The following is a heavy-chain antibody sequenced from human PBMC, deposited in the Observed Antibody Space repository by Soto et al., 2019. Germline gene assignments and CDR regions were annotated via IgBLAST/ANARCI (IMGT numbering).Heavy chain of an antibody. CDR1: VGSIGSIPYY. Sequence: SETLSLTCTVSVGSIGSIPYYWGWIRQPPGKGRVWIGSIYYSGSTYYNLFLKSRVTMSVDTCKKQFSLKLSSVTAADTAVYYCARSKFRYDYVWGSYRPNWFDPWGQGTLVTVSS. D-gene: IGHD3-16*02. J-gene: IGHJ5*02. V-gene: IGHV4-39*01. CDR3: ARSKFRYDYVWGSYRPNWFDP. CDR2: IYYSGST.